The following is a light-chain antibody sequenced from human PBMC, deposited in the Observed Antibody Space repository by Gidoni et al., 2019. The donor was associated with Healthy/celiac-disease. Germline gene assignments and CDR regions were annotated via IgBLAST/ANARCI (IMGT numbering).Light chain of an antibody. CDR2: GNS. CDR3: QSYDSSLSGSV. V-gene: IGLV1-40*01. Sequence: QSVLTPPPSASGAPRHLVTISCTGSRSNIGAGYDVHWYQQLPGTAPKLLIYGNSNRPSGVPDRFSGSKSGTSASLAITGLQAEDEADYYCQSYDSSLSGSVFGGGTKLTVL. J-gene: IGLJ2*01. CDR1: RSNIGAGYD.